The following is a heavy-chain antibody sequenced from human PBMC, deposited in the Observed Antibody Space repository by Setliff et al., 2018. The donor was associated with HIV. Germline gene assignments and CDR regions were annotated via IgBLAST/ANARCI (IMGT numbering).Heavy chain of an antibody. CDR2: VFHSGST. Sequence: SETLSLTCAVSGGPLNSRNWWSWVRQPPGKGLEWIGEVFHSGSTYYNPSLKSRVTISVDTSKNQFSLKLSSVTAADTAVYYCARPRRVRSRAWYWFDIWGQGTLVTVS. CDR1: GGPLNSRNW. D-gene: IGHD6-19*01. V-gene: IGHV4-4*02. CDR3: ARPRRVRSRAWYWFDI. J-gene: IGHJ5*02.